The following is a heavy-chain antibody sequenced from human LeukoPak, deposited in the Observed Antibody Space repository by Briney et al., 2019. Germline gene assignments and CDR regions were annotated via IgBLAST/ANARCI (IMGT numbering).Heavy chain of an antibody. CDR1: GFTFSNYG. D-gene: IGHD3-22*01. CDR3: AKGDYYDLDY. Sequence: GGSLRLSCAVSGFTFSNYGMNWVRQAPGKGLEWVSIITSGVGITYYADSVKGRFTISRDNSKNTLYLQMNRLRAEDTGVYYCAKGDYYDLDYWGQGTLVTVSS. J-gene: IGHJ4*02. V-gene: IGHV3-23*01. CDR2: ITSGVGIT.